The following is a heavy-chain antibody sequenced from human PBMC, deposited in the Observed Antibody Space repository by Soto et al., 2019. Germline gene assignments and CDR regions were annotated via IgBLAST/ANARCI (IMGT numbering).Heavy chain of an antibody. J-gene: IGHJ4*02. Sequence: SETLSLTCAVYGGSFSGYYWSWIRQPPGKGLEWIGEINHSGSTNYNPSLKSRVTISVDTSKNQFSLKLSSVTAADTAVYYCARERITMVPEVIISVNFDYWGQGTLFTVSS. CDR3: ARERITMVPEVIISVNFDY. CDR2: INHSGST. D-gene: IGHD3-10*01. CDR1: GGSFSGYY. V-gene: IGHV4-34*01.